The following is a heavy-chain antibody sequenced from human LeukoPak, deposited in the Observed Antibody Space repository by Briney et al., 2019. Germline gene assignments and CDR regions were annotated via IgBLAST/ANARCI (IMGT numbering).Heavy chain of an antibody. Sequence: GGSLRLSCAASGFTFSSYAMSWVRQAPGKGLEWVSAISSSGGSTYYADSVKGRLTISRDNSKNTLYLQMNSLRVEDTAVYYCAKDPYGYNSYYFDYWGQGTLGTVSS. CDR1: GFTFSSYA. D-gene: IGHD5-24*01. CDR3: AKDPYGYNSYYFDY. V-gene: IGHV3-23*01. J-gene: IGHJ4*02. CDR2: ISSSGGST.